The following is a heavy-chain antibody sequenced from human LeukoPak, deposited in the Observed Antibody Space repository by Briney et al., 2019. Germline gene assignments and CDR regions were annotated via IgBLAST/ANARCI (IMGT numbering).Heavy chain of an antibody. V-gene: IGHV7-4-1*02. Sequence: GWINTNTGNPTYAQGFTGRFVFSLDTSVSTAYLQISNLKAEDTAVYYCARSGSYGSGSYYNWGQGTLVTVSS. D-gene: IGHD3-10*01. CDR3: ARSGSYGSGSYYN. J-gene: IGHJ4*02. CDR2: INTNTGNP.